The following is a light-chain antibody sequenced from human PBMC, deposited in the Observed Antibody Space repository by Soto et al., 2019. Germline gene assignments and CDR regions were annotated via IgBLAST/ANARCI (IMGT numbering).Light chain of an antibody. J-gene: IGKJ3*01. CDR1: QTVSSN. Sequence: EIVMTQSPAPLSVSPGERATLSCRASQTVSSNLAWYQQKPGQAPRLLIYGASTRATGIPARFSGSGSVTEFTLTISSLQSEDFAVYYGQQYNNWPPFTVGPGTKVDIK. CDR2: GAS. V-gene: IGKV3-15*01. CDR3: QQYNNWPPFT.